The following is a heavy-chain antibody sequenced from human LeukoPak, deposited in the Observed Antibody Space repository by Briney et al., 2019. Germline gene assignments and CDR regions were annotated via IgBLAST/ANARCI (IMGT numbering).Heavy chain of an antibody. J-gene: IGHJ4*02. V-gene: IGHV3-15*01. Sequence: GGSLRLSCVASGFTFSDAWMSWVRQAPGKGLEWVGRIKSRIDGGTIDYAAPVKGRFTISRDDSRNTLYLQMNSLKTEDTAVYYCTTRRQDGCWGQGTLVTVS. D-gene: IGHD6-25*01. CDR2: IKSRIDGGTI. CDR3: TTRRQDGC. CDR1: GFTFSDAW.